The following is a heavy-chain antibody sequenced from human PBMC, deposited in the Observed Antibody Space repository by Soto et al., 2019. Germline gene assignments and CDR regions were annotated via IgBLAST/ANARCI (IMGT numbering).Heavy chain of an antibody. J-gene: IGHJ4*02. CDR3: ATLAPYKYGLAQIRHVY. V-gene: IGHV1-24*01. Sequence: ASVKLSCKVSGYTLTELSMHWVRQAPGKGLEWMGGFDPEDGETIYAQKFQGRVTMTEDTSTDTAYMELSSLRSEDTAVYYCATLAPYKYGLAQIRHVYWGQGPLVTVSS. D-gene: IGHD6-13*01. CDR1: GYTLTELS. CDR2: FDPEDGET.